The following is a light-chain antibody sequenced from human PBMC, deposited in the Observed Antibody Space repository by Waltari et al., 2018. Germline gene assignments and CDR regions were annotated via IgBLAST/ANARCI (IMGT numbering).Light chain of an antibody. CDR3: SSFTSSTTGI. V-gene: IGLV2-14*01. CDR1: SSDRGGSAY. J-gene: IGLJ2*01. CDR2: DVS. Sequence: SALTQPDSVSGSPGQSITISCSGFSSDRGGSAYVSWYQQHPGKAPKVIIYDVSNRPSGVSTRFSGSKSGSSASLTISGLQAEDEADYYCSSFTSSTTGIFGGGTKLTVL.